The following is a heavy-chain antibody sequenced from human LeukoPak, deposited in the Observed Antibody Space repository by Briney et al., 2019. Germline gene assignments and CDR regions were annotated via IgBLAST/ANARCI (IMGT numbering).Heavy chain of an antibody. J-gene: IGHJ4*02. CDR1: GFTVSSNY. D-gene: IGHD3-10*01. Sequence: GGSLRLSCAAPGFTVSSNYMSWVRQAPGKGLEWVSVIYSGGSTYYADSVKGRFTISRDNSKNTLYLQMNSLRAEDTAVYYCARGYPPWTRFGELKGYYFDYWGQGTLVTVSP. V-gene: IGHV3-53*01. CDR3: ARGYPPWTRFGELKGYYFDY. CDR2: IYSGGST.